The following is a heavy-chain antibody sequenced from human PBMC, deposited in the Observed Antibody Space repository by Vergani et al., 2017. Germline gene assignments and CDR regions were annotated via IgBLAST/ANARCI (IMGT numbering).Heavy chain of an antibody. CDR1: GGSISSYY. J-gene: IGHJ6*03. Sequence: QVQLQESGPGLVKPSETLSLTCTVSGGSISSYYWSWIRQPPGKGLEWIGYIYYSGSTNYNPSLKSRVTISVDTSKNQFSLKLSSVTAADTAVYYCARDIVVVVANYYYYYMDVWGKGTTVTVSS. V-gene: IGHV4-59*01. CDR3: ARDIVVVVANYYYYYMDV. D-gene: IGHD2-15*01. CDR2: IYYSGST.